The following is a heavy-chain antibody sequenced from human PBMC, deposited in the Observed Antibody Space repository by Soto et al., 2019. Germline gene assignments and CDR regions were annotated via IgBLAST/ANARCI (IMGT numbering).Heavy chain of an antibody. CDR1: GYTFTGYY. V-gene: IGHV1-2*04. CDR3: ARGPGVATIYYYYGMDV. J-gene: IGHJ6*02. D-gene: IGHD5-12*01. CDR2: INPNSGGA. Sequence: GASVKVSCKASGYTFTGYYMHWVRQAPGQGLEWMGWINPNSGGASYAQKFQGWVTMTRDTSISTAYMELSRLRSDDTAVYYCARGPGVATIYYYYGMDVWGQGTTVTVSS.